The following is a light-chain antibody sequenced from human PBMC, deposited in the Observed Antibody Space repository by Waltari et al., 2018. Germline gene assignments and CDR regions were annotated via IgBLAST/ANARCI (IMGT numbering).Light chain of an antibody. CDR1: QGISSY. CDR2: AAS. CDR3: QQLNS. V-gene: IGKV1-9*01. J-gene: IGKJ3*01. Sequence: DIQLTQSPSFLSASVGDRVTITCRASQGISSYLAWYQQKQGKAPKLLIYAASTLQSGVPSRFSGSGSGTEVTLTISSLQPEDFATYYCQQLNSFGPGTKVDIK.